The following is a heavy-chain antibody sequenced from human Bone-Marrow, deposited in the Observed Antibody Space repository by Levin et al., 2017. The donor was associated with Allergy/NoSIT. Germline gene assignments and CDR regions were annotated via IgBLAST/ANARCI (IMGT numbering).Heavy chain of an antibody. CDR3: AKDQLITENRGFFDH. D-gene: IGHD1-14*01. CDR2: ISGNGVST. Sequence: SCAASGFAFSTHAMTWVRQAPGKGLEWVSGISGNGVSTYYADSVRGRFTISRDNSKNTLFLQMNSLRVEDTAVYYCAKDQLITENRGFFDHWGQGTLVTVSS. J-gene: IGHJ4*02. CDR1: GFAFSTHA. V-gene: IGHV3-23*01.